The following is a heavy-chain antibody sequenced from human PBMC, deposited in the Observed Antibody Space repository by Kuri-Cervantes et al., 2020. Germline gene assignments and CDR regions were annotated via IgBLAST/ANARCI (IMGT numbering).Heavy chain of an antibody. D-gene: IGHD6-6*01. CDR1: GFTVSSNY. CDR2: IYSGGST. J-gene: IGHJ4*02. V-gene: IGHV3-66*01. Sequence: GESLKISCAASGFTVSSNYMSWVRQAPGKGLEWVSVIYSGGSTYYADSVKGRFTISRDNSKNTLYLQMNSLGAEDTAVYYCARDIGSKYSSCSDYWGQGTLVTVSS. CDR3: ARDIGSKYSSCSDY.